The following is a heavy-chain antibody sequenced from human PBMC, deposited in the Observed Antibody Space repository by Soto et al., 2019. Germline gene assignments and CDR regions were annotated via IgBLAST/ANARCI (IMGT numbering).Heavy chain of an antibody. CDR3: ARVSGSYYYGMDV. Sequence: SETLSLTCTVSGGSISSSGYYWGWIRQPPGKGLKWIGSIYYSGSTNYNPSLKSRVTISVDKSKNQFSPKLSSVTAADTAVYYCARVSGSYYYGMDVWGQGTTVTVSS. V-gene: IGHV4-39*07. CDR2: IYYSGST. J-gene: IGHJ6*02. CDR1: GGSISSSGYY. D-gene: IGHD1-26*01.